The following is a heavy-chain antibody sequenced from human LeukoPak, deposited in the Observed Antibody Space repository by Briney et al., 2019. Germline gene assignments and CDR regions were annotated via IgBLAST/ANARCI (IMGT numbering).Heavy chain of an antibody. D-gene: IGHD3-10*01. CDR1: GFTFSSYG. CDR3: ARANVLLWFGESLDY. CDR2: IWYDGSNK. V-gene: IGHV3-33*01. Sequence: PGRSLRLSCAASGFTFSSYGMHWVRQAPGKGLERVAVIWYDGSNKYYADSVKGRFTISRDNSKNTLYLQMNSLRAEDTAVYYCARANVLLWFGESLDYWGQGTLVTVSS. J-gene: IGHJ4*02.